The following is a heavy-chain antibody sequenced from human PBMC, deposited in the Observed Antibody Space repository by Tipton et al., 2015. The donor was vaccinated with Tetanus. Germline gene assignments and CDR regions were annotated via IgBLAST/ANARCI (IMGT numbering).Heavy chain of an antibody. D-gene: IGHD2-21*01. CDR2: ITGSGVGT. CDR1: GFPFTTYG. J-gene: IGHJ4*02. Sequence: SLRLSCAASGFPFTTYGMTWVRLAPGKGLEWVAVITGSGVGTYYSDSVKGRFTVSRDNSRNTLYLQLNSLRVEDTAVYYCATARNKVSIARLQYRGPRILITVSS. V-gene: IGHV3-23*01. CDR3: ATARNKVSIARLQY.